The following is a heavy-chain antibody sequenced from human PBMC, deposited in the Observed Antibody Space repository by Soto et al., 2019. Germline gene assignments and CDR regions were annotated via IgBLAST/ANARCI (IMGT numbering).Heavy chain of an antibody. CDR3: ARDEGHYDSSGYYP. Sequence: QVQLVQSGAEVKKPGSSVKVSCKASGGSFNNYTLSWVRQAPGQGLEWMGRIIPILNIANYAPKFQGRLTITADKSTRTAYMELRSLRSEDTAVYFCARDEGHYDSSGYYPWGQGTLVTVSS. CDR1: GGSFNNYT. D-gene: IGHD3-22*01. J-gene: IGHJ5*02. CDR2: IIPILNIA. V-gene: IGHV1-69*08.